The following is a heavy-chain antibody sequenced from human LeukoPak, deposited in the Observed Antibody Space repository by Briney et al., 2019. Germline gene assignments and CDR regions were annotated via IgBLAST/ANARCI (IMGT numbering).Heavy chain of an antibody. V-gene: IGHV4-59*01. CDR3: ARSPTVTRPFDY. Sequence: PSETLSLTCTVSGGSISSYYWSWIRQPPGKGLEWIGYIYYSGSTSYNPSLKSRVTISVDTSKNQFSLKLSSVTAADTAVYYCARSPTVTRPFDYWGQGTLVTVSS. CDR1: GGSISSYY. D-gene: IGHD4-17*01. J-gene: IGHJ4*02. CDR2: IYYSGST.